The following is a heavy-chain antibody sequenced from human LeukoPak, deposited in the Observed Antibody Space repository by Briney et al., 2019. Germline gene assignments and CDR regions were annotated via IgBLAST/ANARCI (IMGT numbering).Heavy chain of an antibody. V-gene: IGHV3-23*01. CDR1: GFTFTSYA. J-gene: IGHJ4*02. CDR3: AKAFPTLTSLIDY. D-gene: IGHD1/OR15-1a*01. CDR2: ITSSGGST. Sequence: PGGSLRLSCAASGFTFTSYAMSWVRQAPGKGLEWVSAITSSGGSTYYADYVKGRFTISRDNSKNTLYLQINSLRAEDTAVYYCAKAFPTLTSLIDYWGQGTLVTVSS.